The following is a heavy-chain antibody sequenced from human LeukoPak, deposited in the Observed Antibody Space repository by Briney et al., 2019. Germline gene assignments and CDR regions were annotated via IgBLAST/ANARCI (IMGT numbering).Heavy chain of an antibody. J-gene: IGHJ4*02. CDR2: ITGSGGST. CDR3: ARELFDFDY. Sequence: GGSLRLSCAASGFTFSSYAMNWVRQAPGKGLEWVSEITGSGGSTYYADSVKGRFTISRDNSKNTLYLQMNSLRAEDTAIYYCARELFDFDYWGQGTLVTVSS. D-gene: IGHD3-10*01. V-gene: IGHV3-23*01. CDR1: GFTFSSYA.